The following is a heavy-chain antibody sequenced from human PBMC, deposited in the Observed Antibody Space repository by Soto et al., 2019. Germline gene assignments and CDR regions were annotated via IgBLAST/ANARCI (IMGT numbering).Heavy chain of an antibody. D-gene: IGHD6-13*01. CDR2: ISSNSAYI. J-gene: IGHJ5*02. V-gene: IGHV3-21*01. Sequence: GGLLRVSCAASKFSRRRLTLNRVHQTPGKGLEWVSTISSNSAYIYYTDALRGRFTISRDNAKNSLHLQMNSLRAEDTAVYYCTRDASRDSSARGWFDPWGPGTLVTVSS. CDR1: KFSRRRLT. CDR3: TRDASRDSSARGWFDP.